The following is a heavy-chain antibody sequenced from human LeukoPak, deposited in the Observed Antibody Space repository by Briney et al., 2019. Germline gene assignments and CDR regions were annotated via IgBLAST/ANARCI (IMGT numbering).Heavy chain of an antibody. CDR1: GYSITSGYY. CDR2: INHSGTT. V-gene: IGHV4-38-2*02. Sequence: SETLSLTCTVSGYSITSGYYWGWIRQPPGKGLEWIGSINHSGTTYYNPSLKSRVTISVDTSKNQFSLKLSSVTAADTAVYYCARSRPMVRGPKYYFDYWGQGTLVTVSS. J-gene: IGHJ4*02. D-gene: IGHD3-10*01. CDR3: ARSRPMVRGPKYYFDY.